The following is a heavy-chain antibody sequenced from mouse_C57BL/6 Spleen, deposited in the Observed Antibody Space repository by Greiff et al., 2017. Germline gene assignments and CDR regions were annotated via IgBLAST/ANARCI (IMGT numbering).Heavy chain of an antibody. CDR3: AREGRHWYFDV. CDR2: INYDGSST. V-gene: IGHV5-16*01. CDR1: GFTFSDYY. Sequence: EVQVVESEGGLVQPGSSMKLSCTASGFTFSDYYMAWVRQVPEKGLEWVANINYDGSSTYYLDSLKSRFIISRDNAKNILYLQMSSLKSEDTATYYCAREGRHWYFDVWGTGTTVTVSS. J-gene: IGHJ1*03.